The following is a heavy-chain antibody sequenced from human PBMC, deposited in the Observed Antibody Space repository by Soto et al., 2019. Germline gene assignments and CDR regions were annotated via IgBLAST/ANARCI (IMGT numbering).Heavy chain of an antibody. CDR1: GFTFSSHS. CDR2: ISSSSSTI. Sequence: TGGSLRLSCAASGFTFSSHSMNWVRQAPGKGLEWVSYISSSSSTIYYADSVKGRFTISRDNAKNSLYLQMNSLRAEDTAVYYCARGASYDFWSGYYYFDYWGQGTLVTVSS. J-gene: IGHJ4*02. CDR3: ARGASYDFWSGYYYFDY. D-gene: IGHD3-3*01. V-gene: IGHV3-48*01.